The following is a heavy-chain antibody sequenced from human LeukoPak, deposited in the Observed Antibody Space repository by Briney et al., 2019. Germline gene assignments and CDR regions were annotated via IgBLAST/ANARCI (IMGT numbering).Heavy chain of an antibody. CDR3: ARGRYYDFWSGSDWFDP. V-gene: IGHV3-21*01. Sequence: PGGSLRLSCAASGFTFSSYSMNWVRQAPGKGLEWVSSISSSSTYIYYADSVKGRSTISRDNAKHSLFMQMSSLRAEDTAVYYCARGRYYDFWSGSDWFDPWGQGTLVTVSS. CDR1: GFTFSSYS. D-gene: IGHD3-3*01. CDR2: ISSSSTYI. J-gene: IGHJ5*02.